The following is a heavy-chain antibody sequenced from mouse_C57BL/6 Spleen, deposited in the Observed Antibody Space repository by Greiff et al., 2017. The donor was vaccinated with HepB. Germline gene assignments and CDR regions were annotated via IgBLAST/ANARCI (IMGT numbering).Heavy chain of an antibody. V-gene: IGHV1-82*01. J-gene: IGHJ1*03. CDR3: ARENGYFDV. Sequence: VQVVESGPELVKPGASVKISCKASGYAFSSSWMNWVKQRPGKGLEWIGRIYPGDGDTNYNGKFKGKATLTADKSSSTAYMQLSSLTSEDSAVYFCARENGYFDVWGTGTTVTVSS. CDR1: GYAFSSSW. CDR2: IYPGDGDT.